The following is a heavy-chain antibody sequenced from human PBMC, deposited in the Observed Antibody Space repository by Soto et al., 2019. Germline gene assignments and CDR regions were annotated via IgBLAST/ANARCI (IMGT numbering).Heavy chain of an antibody. V-gene: IGHV4-39*01. Sequence: QLQLQESGPGLVKPSETLSLTCTVSGGSISSSSYYWGWIRQPPGKGLEWIGSIYYSGSTYYNPSLKSRVTISVDTSKNQCSLKLSSVTAADTAVYYCARRIPKEYYYGMDVWGQGTTVTVSS. D-gene: IGHD2-2*02. J-gene: IGHJ6*02. CDR2: IYYSGST. CDR1: GGSISSSSYY. CDR3: ARRIPKEYYYGMDV.